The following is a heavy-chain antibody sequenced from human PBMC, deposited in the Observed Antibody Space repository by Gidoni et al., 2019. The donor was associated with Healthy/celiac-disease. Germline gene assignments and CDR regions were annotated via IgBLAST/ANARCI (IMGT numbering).Heavy chain of an antibody. CDR2: INHSGST. J-gene: IGHJ5*02. V-gene: IGHV4-34*01. CDR3: ATGLDIAAAGYNWFDP. CDR1: GWSFSGYY. D-gene: IGHD6-13*01. Sequence: QVQLQQWGAGLLKPSETLSLTCAVYGWSFSGYYWSWIRQPPGKGLEWIGEINHSGSTNYNPSLKSRVTIPVDTSKNQFSLKLSSVTAADTAVYYCATGLDIAAAGYNWFDPWGQGTLVTVSS.